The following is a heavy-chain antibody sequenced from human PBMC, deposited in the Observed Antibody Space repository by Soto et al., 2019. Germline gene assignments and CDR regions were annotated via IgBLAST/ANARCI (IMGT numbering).Heavy chain of an antibody. D-gene: IGHD3-3*01. CDR3: ARDGDPGYSFWSGPLGGGRFDP. CDR1: GGTFGNTA. CDR2: IVPMFGTA. J-gene: IGHJ5*02. V-gene: IGHV1-69*12. Sequence: QVQLVQSGAEVKEPGSSVNVSCKTSGGTFGNTAVTWVRQAPGQGLEWIGGIVPMFGTANYAQKFQGRVTITAXXXTXXAYMELSSLRSDDTAVYYCARDGDPGYSFWSGPLGGGRFDPWGQGTLVTVSS.